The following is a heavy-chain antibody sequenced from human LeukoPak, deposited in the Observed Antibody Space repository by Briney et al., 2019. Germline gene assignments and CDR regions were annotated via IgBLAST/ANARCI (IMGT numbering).Heavy chain of an antibody. Sequence: GGSLRLSCAASGFTFSNYGVHWVRQAPGKGLEWVAVISYDSSNKYCADSVKGRFTVSRDNSENTLYLQMNSLRGDDTAVYYCAKDRGDGYSWENYSGFDYWGQGTLVTVSS. J-gene: IGHJ4*02. CDR1: GFTFSNYG. CDR3: AKDRGDGYSWENYSGFDY. V-gene: IGHV3-30*18. CDR2: ISYDSSNK. D-gene: IGHD5-24*01.